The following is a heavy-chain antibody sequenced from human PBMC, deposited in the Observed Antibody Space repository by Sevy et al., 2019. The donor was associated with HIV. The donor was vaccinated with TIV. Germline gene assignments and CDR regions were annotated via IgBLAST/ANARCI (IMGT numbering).Heavy chain of an antibody. D-gene: IGHD3-3*01. CDR1: GFYFNNYG. CDR2: ISYDGSDK. J-gene: IGHJ6*02. Sequence: GGSLRLSCAASGFYFNNYGMHWVRQAPGKGLEWVAVISYDGSDKYYADSVKGQFTISRDNSKNTLYLQVHSPRAEDTAVYYCAKAVPTILGVTRYYYGMDVWGQWTTVTVSS. CDR3: AKAVPTILGVTRYYYGMDV. V-gene: IGHV3-30*18.